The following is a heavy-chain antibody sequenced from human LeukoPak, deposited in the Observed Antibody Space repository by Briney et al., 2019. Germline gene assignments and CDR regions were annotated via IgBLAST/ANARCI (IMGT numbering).Heavy chain of an antibody. CDR1: GGSVSSGSYY. J-gene: IGHJ5*02. D-gene: IGHD4-17*01. V-gene: IGHV4-61*01. CDR2: IYYSGST. CDR3: AGDGQPLDYGDVT. Sequence: SETLSLTCTVSGGSVSSGSYYWSWIRQPPGKGLEWIGYIYYSGSTNYNPSLKSRVTISVDTSKNQFSLKLSSVTAADTAVYYCAGDGQPLDYGDVTWGQGTLVTVSS.